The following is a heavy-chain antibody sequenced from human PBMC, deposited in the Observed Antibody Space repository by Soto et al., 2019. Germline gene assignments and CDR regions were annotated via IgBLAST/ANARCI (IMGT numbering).Heavy chain of an antibody. D-gene: IGHD3-10*01. Sequence: PAGSLRLSCAGSGFTFSRYEMNWVRQAPGKGLEWIAYIHSSGTTIYYANSVQGRFTISRDNAKNSLCLQLNSLSAEDTAVYYFATRSGGGGAFDFWGQGTVVTVSS. CDR2: IHSSGTTI. J-gene: IGHJ3*01. CDR1: GFTFSRYE. CDR3: ATRSGGGGAFDF. V-gene: IGHV3-48*03.